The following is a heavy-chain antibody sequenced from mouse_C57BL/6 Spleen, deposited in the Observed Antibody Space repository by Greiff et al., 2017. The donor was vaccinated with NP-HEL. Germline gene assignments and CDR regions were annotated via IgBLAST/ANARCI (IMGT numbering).Heavy chain of an antibody. CDR1: GFTFSDYG. V-gene: IGHV5-17*01. CDR2: ISSGSSTI. CDR3: ARNHNYYGSSFYYFDY. D-gene: IGHD1-1*01. J-gene: IGHJ2*01. Sequence: EVQLVESGGGLVKPGGSLKLSCAASGFTFSDYGMHWVRQAPEKGLEWVAYISSGSSTIYYADTVKGRFTISRDNAKNTLFLQMTSLRSEDTAMYYCARNHNYYGSSFYYFDYWGQGTTLTVSS.